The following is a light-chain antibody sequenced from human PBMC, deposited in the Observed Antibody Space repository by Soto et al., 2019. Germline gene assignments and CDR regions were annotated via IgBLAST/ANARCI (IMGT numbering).Light chain of an antibody. J-gene: IGLJ2*01. V-gene: IGLV2-8*01. Sequence: QSALTQPPSASGSPGQSVTISCTGTKSDIGVYDFVSWYQQHPGKAPRLIIYEVVQRPSGVPDRFSGSKSGNTASLTVSGLQAADEADYYCCSYGGGYTPLVFGGGTKLTVL. CDR2: EVV. CDR1: KSDIGVYDF. CDR3: CSYGGGYTPLV.